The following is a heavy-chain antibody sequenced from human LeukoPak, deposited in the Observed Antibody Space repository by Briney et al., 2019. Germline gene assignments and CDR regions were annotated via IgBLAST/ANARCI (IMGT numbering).Heavy chain of an antibody. CDR2: INPSSGGT. CDR3: ARGLHKATKMTPFLH. D-gene: IGHD5-24*01. V-gene: IGHV1-2*02. Sequence: GASVKVSCKASGYTFTGYYMHWVRQAPGQGLEWMGWINPSSGGTNYAQKFQDRVTMTRDTSISTAYMGLSRLRSDDMAVYYCARGLHKATKMTPFLHWGQGTLVTVSS. CDR1: GYTFTGYY. J-gene: IGHJ1*01.